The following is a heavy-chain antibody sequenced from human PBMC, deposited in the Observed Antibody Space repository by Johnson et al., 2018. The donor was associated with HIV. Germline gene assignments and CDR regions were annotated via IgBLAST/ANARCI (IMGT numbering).Heavy chain of an antibody. J-gene: IGHJ3*02. Sequence: QEQLVESGGGVVQPGRSLRLSCAASGFTFSGYGIHWVRQAPGKGLEWVTFISYDGNNKYYADSVKGRFTISRDNSKNTLYLQMNSLRVEDTAMYYCARGPILEWLSGDGFDMWGQGTKVTV. CDR1: GFTFSGYG. V-gene: IGHV3-30*03. CDR3: ARGPILEWLSGDGFDM. D-gene: IGHD3-3*01. CDR2: ISYDGNNK.